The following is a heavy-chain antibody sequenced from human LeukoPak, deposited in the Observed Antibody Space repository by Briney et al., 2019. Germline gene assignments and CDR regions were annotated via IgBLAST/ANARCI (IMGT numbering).Heavy chain of an antibody. J-gene: IGHJ4*02. D-gene: IGHD2-21*02. Sequence: SETLSLTCAVYGGSFSPYYWSWISQPPEKGLEWIGEINHSGSTNYNPSLKSRVTISVDTSKNQFSLKLSSVTAADTAVYYCARGGLYCGGDCYVDHWGQGSLVTVSS. CDR1: GGSFSPYY. V-gene: IGHV4-34*01. CDR3: ARGGLYCGGDCYVDH. CDR2: INHSGST.